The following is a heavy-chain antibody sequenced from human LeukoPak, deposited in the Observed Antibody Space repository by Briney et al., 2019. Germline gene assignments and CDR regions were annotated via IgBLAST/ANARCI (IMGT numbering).Heavy chain of an antibody. J-gene: IGHJ4*02. V-gene: IGHV4-38-2*01. CDR1: GYSISSGYY. CDR2: IYYSGST. Sequence: SETVSLTCAVSGYSISSGYYWGWIRQPPGKGLEWIGSIYYSGSTHYNPSLKSRVTISVDTSKNQFSLKLSSVTAADTAVYYCARGVSFDYWGQGTLVTVSS. CDR3: ARGVSFDY. D-gene: IGHD5/OR15-5a*01.